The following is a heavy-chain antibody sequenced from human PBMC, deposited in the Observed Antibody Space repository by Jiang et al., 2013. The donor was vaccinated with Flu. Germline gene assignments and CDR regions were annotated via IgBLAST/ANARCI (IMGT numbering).Heavy chain of an antibody. J-gene: IGHJ5*02. CDR1: GGTFSSYA. V-gene: IGHV1-69*01. CDR2: IIPIFGTA. Sequence: GAEVKKPGSSVKVSCKASGGTFSSYAISWVRQAPGQGLEWMGGIIPIFGTANYAQKFQGRVTITADESTSTAYMELSSLRSEDTAVYYCARPAGAAAGQEREWFDPWGQGTLVTVSS. D-gene: IGHD6-13*01. CDR3: ARPAGAAAGQEREWFDP.